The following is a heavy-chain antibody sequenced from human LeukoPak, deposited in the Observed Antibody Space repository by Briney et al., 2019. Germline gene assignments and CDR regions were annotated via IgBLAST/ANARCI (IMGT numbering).Heavy chain of an antibody. Sequence: GGSLRLSCAASGFTFSNAWMSWVRQAPGKGLEWVGRIKSKTDGGTTDYAAPVKGRFTISRDDSKNTLYLQMNSLKTEDTAVYYCTTEGGNMVIMPGGYWGQGTLVTVSS. D-gene: IGHD3-3*01. V-gene: IGHV3-15*01. CDR3: TTEGGNMVIMPGGY. CDR2: IKSKTDGGTT. J-gene: IGHJ4*02. CDR1: GFTFSNAW.